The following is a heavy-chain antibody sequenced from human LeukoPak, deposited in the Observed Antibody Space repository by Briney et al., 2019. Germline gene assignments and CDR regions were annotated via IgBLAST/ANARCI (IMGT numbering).Heavy chain of an antibody. CDR3: ARVIGVNCDYFDS. CDR1: GGRLSTYA. D-gene: IGHD4/OR15-4a*01. V-gene: IGHV1-69*13. J-gene: IGHJ4*02. Sequence: SVKVSCKASGGRLSTYALAWVRQPPGQGLEWVGGIIPIFGTTRYAQNLQDRVTIIADESTNTAYMEPSRLRSDDTAVYYCARVIGVNCDYFDSWGQGTLVTVSS. CDR2: IIPIFGTT.